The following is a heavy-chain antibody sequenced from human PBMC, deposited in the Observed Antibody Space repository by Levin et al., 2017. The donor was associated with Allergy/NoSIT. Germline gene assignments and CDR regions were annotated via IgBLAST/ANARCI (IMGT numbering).Heavy chain of an antibody. CDR3: ARDITVAVAGSVGY. V-gene: IGHV3-30*04. Sequence: GESLKISCAASGFTFSSYAMHWVRQAPGKGLEWVAVISYDGSNKYYADSVKGRFTISRDNSKNTLYLQMNSLRAEDTAVYYCARDITVAVAGSVGYWGQGTLVTVSS. D-gene: IGHD6-19*01. CDR1: GFTFSSYA. CDR2: ISYDGSNK. J-gene: IGHJ4*02.